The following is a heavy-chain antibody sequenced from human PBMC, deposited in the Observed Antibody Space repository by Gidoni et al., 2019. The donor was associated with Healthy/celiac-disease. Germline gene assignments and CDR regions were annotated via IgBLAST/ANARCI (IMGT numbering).Heavy chain of an antibody. CDR3: ARDLYLDY. V-gene: IGHV3-30*04. J-gene: IGHJ4*02. CDR2: KSDDGRNK. Sequence: QLVASGGGVVQPGRSLGLSCGSSGFPFSSYAMHWVRQAPGKGLEWVAVKSDDGRNKYYADSGEGRFTISRDNSKNTQYLRIKGLRAEDTAVYYCARDLYLDYWGQGTLVTVSS. CDR1: GFPFSSYA.